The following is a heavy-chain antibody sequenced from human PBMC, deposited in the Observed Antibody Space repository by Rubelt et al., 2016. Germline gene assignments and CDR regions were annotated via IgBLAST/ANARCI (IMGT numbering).Heavy chain of an antibody. J-gene: IGHJ6*02. D-gene: IGHD1-1*01. Sequence: GIANYAQKFQGRVTITADKSTSTVYMELSSLRSEDTAVYYCARDTAAGTTYYYGMDVWGQGTTVTVSS. V-gene: IGHV1-69*04. CDR3: ARDTAAGTTYYYGMDV. CDR2: GIA.